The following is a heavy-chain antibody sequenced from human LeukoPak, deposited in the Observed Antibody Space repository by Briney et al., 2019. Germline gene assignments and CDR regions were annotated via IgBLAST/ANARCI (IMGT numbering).Heavy chain of an antibody. V-gene: IGHV4-39*01. J-gene: IGHJ4*02. CDR1: GVSISSSSYY. CDR2: IDYRGST. D-gene: IGHD3-16*01. Sequence: SETLSLTCTVSGVSISSSSYYWGWIRQPPGKGLEWIVNIDYRGSTYYNPSLKSRVTISVDTSKNQFSLKLSSVTAADTAVYYCARLPRGLIRSYWGQGTLVTVSS. CDR3: ARLPRGLIRSY.